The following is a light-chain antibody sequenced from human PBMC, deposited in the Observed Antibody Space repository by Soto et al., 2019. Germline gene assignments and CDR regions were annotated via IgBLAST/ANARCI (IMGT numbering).Light chain of an antibody. CDR2: DAS. CDR1: RSVSSTY. CDR3: QQYGSSPRT. Sequence: PGERATLSCRASRSVSSTYLAWYQQKPGQAPRLLIYDASSRATGIPDRFSGSGSGTDFTLTISRLEPEDFAVYYCQQYGSSPRTFGQGTKLEIK. V-gene: IGKV3-20*01. J-gene: IGKJ2*01.